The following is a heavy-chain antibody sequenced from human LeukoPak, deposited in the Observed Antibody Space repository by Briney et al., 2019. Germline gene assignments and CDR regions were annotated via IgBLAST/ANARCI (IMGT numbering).Heavy chain of an antibody. CDR2: IYYSGST. D-gene: IGHD6-13*01. CDR3: ARAQGIIAAAGTFRGLNWFDP. V-gene: IGHV4-59*01. CDR1: GGSISSYY. J-gene: IGHJ5*02. Sequence: SETLSLTCTVSGGSISSYYWSWIRQPPGKGPEWIGYIYYSGSTNYNPSLKSRVTISVDTSKNQFSLKLSSVTAADTAVYYCARAQGIIAAAGTFRGLNWFDPWGQGTLVTVSS.